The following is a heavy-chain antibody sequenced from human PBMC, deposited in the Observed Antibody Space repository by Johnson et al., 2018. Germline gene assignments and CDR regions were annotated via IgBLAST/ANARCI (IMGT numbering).Heavy chain of an antibody. Sequence: QLVESGGGVVQPGRSLRLSCAASGFTFSTYGMHWVRQAPGKGLEWVALISYDGNTKYYADSVKGRFTISRDNSKNTLYLQMKSLRAEDTAVYYCAKDSSYGPSYYYFCMDVWGKGTTVIVSS. CDR2: ISYDGNTK. CDR3: AKDSSYGPSYYYFCMDV. V-gene: IGHV3-30*18. J-gene: IGHJ6*03. CDR1: GFTFSTYG. D-gene: IGHD5-18*01.